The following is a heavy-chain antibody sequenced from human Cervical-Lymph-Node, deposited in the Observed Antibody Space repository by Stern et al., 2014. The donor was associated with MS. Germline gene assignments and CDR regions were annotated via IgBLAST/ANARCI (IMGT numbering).Heavy chain of an antibody. V-gene: IGHV1-58*01. CDR3: ARAGVGYGDYVVDS. D-gene: IGHD4-17*01. J-gene: IGHJ4*02. CDR1: GFTITGSA. CDR2: IVVGSGET. Sequence: QLVESGPEVKKPGTSVKVSCKASGFTITGSAVQWVRQARGQRLEWIGWIVVGSGETNYAQKFQERVTISMDRSTSTAYMELRSLRSEDTAVYFCARAGVGYGDYVVDSWGQGTLVTVSS.